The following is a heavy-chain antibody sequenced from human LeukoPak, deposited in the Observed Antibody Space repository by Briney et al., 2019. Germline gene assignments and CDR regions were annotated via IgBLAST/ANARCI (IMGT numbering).Heavy chain of an antibody. D-gene: IGHD5-12*01. CDR1: GVSISSSNSY. V-gene: IGHV4-39*07. CDR2: IYYSGNT. Sequence: LETLSLTCTVSGVSISSSNSYWGWIRQPPGKGLEWIGSIYYSGNTYYNPSLKSRVTISVDTSKNQFSLKLSSVTAADTAVYYCARDKVQRDIVATNRPFDYWGQGTLVTVSS. CDR3: ARDKVQRDIVATNRPFDY. J-gene: IGHJ4*02.